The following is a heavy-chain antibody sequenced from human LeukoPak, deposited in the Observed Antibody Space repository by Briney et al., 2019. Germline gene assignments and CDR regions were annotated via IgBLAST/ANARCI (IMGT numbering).Heavy chain of an antibody. CDR3: ARRLSYSSSWYS. CDR1: GGSISSSSYY. D-gene: IGHD6-13*01. CDR2: IYYSGST. J-gene: IGHJ4*02. Sequence: SETLSLTCTVSGGSISSSSYYWGWIRQPPGKGLEWIGSIYYSGSTYYNPSLKSRVTISVDTSKNQFSLKLSSVTAADTAVYYRARRLSYSSSWYSWGQGTLVTVSS. V-gene: IGHV4-39*01.